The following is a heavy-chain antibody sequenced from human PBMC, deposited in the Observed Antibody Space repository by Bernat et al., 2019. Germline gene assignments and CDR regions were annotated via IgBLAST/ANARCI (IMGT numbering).Heavy chain of an antibody. CDR1: GFTFSSYG. CDR2: ISYDGSNK. J-gene: IGHJ4*02. V-gene: IGHV3-30*18. D-gene: IGHD5-24*01. Sequence: VQLLESGGGVVQPGRSLRLSCAASGFTFSSYGMHWVRQAPGKGLEWVAVISYDGSNKYYADSVKGRFTISRDNSKNTLYLQMNSLRAEDTAVYYCAKDLPLSRWYLEYWGQGTLVTVSS. CDR3: AKDLPLSRWYLEY.